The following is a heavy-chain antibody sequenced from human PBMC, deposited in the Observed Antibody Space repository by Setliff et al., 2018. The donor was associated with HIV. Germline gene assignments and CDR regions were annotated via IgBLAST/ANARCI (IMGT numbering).Heavy chain of an antibody. Sequence: GESLKISCVVSGFSVTTAAMAWVRQAPGKGLVWVSHIKSDGSVIQYADSVKGRFTISRDNVKNTLFLQMNSLRAEDTAVYYCVRRWYESSGYYLFDLWGQGTLVTVSS. CDR1: GFSVTTAA. J-gene: IGHJ4*02. D-gene: IGHD3-22*01. CDR3: VRRWYESSGYYLFDL. V-gene: IGHV3-74*01. CDR2: IKSDGSVI.